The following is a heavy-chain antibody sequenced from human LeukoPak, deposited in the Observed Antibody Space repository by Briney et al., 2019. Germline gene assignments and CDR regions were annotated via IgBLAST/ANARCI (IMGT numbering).Heavy chain of an antibody. J-gene: IGHJ4*02. CDR3: AKDGGLWVSAHWGDS. Sequence: GGSLRLSCAASGFTFSSYTMSWVRQAPGKGLEWVSTITTSDGNTYYADSVKGRFTVSGDNSKNTLFLQMNSLRAEDTAVYYCAKDGGLWVSAHWGDSWGRGTLVTVSS. CDR1: GFTFSSYT. V-gene: IGHV3-23*01. CDR2: ITTSDGNT. D-gene: IGHD7-27*01.